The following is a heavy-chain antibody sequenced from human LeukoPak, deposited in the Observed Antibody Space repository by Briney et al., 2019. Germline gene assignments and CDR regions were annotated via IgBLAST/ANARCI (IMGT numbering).Heavy chain of an antibody. CDR3: ATDLTCSSTSCCVDY. V-gene: IGHV1-24*01. CDR1: GYTLTELS. CDR2: FDPEDGET. J-gene: IGHJ4*02. Sequence: GASVKVSCKVSGYTLTELSMHWVRQAPGKGLEWMGSFDPEDGETIYAQKFQGRVTMTEDTSTDTAYMELSSLRSEDTAIYYCATDLTCSSTSCCVDYWGQGTLVTVSS. D-gene: IGHD2-2*01.